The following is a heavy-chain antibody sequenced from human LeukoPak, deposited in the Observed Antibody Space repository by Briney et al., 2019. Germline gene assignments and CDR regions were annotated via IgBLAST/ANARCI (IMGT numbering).Heavy chain of an antibody. CDR2: IWYDGSNK. CDR3: AKSPVADVYFDY. J-gene: IGHJ4*02. CDR1: GFTFSSYG. V-gene: IGHV3-33*06. Sequence: PGRSLRLSCAASGFTFSSYGTHWVRQAPGKGLEWVAVIWYDGSNKYYADSVKGRFTISRDNSKNTLYLQMNSLRAEDTAVYYCAKSPVADVYFDYWGQGTLVTVSS.